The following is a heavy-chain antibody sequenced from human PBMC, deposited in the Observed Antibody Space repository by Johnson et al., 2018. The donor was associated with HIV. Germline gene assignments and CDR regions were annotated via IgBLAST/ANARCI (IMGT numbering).Heavy chain of an antibody. Sequence: QVQLVESGGGLVQPGGSLRVSCAASGFTFSSYGMHWVRQAPGKGLEWVAFIRYDGSNKYYADSVKGRFTISRDNSKNTLYLQMNSLRAEDTAVYYCAKDLDRELLALWAFHTWGQGTVVTVSS. CDR3: AKDLDRELLALWAFHT. CDR1: GFTFSSYG. CDR2: IRYDGSNK. D-gene: IGHD2-8*02. V-gene: IGHV3-30*02. J-gene: IGHJ3*02.